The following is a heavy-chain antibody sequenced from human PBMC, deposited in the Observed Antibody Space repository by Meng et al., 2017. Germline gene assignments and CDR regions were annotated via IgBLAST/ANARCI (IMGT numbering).Heavy chain of an antibody. CDR1: GFTFSSYA. Sequence: GGSLRLSCAASGFTFSSYAMSWVRQAPGKGLEWVSAISGSGGSTYYADSVKGRFTISRDNSKNTLYLQMNNLRAEDTAVYYCAKLPLVAVAGMLLDYWGQGTRVTVSS. J-gene: IGHJ4*02. D-gene: IGHD6-19*01. CDR2: ISGSGGST. CDR3: AKLPLVAVAGMLLDY. V-gene: IGHV3-23*01.